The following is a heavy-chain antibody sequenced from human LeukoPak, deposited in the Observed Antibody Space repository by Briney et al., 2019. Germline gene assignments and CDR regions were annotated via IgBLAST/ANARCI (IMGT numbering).Heavy chain of an antibody. CDR2: VNLQGST. D-gene: IGHD6-19*01. Sequence: SETLSLTCGVSGGSITSTNYWTWVRQPPGKGLEWIGEVNLQGSTNYNPSLMGRVAISVDMSENHISLQLTSVTAADTAVYYCAREVAGTVDYWGQGTLVTVSS. CDR1: GGSITSTNY. V-gene: IGHV4-4*02. CDR3: AREVAGTVDY. J-gene: IGHJ4*02.